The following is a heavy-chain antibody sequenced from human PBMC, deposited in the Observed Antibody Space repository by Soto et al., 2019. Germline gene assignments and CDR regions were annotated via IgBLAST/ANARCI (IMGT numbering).Heavy chain of an antibody. CDR2: ISAYNGNT. CDR3: ASGARLVGSSVLYYMDV. CDR1: GYTFTSYG. Sequence: ASVKVSCKASGYTFTSYGISWVRQAPGQGLEWMGWISAYNGNTNYAQKLQGRVTMTTDTSTSTAYMELRSLRSDDTAVYYCASGARLVGSSVLYYMDVWGKGTTVTV. J-gene: IGHJ6*03. V-gene: IGHV1-18*01. D-gene: IGHD1-1*01.